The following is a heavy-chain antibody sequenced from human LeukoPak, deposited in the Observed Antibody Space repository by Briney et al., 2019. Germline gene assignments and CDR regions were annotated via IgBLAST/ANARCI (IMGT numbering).Heavy chain of an antibody. CDR1: GGSIISSNYF. V-gene: IGHV4-39*07. CDR2: FYYSGST. J-gene: IGHJ4*02. Sequence: SETLSLTCTVSGGSIISSNYFWGWFRQPPGKGLEWIGSFYYSGSTNYNPSLKSRVTISVDTSKNQFSLKLSSVTAADTAVYYCARFGYSYGYFDYWGQGTLVTVSS. D-gene: IGHD5-18*01. CDR3: ARFGYSYGYFDY.